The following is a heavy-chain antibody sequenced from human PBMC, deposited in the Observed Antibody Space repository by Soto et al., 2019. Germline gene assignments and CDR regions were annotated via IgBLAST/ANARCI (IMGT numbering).Heavy chain of an antibody. Sequence: ASVKVSCKASGGTFSSYAISWVRQAPGQGLEWMGGIIPIFGTANYAQKFQGRVTITADKSTSTAYMELSSLRSEDTAAYYCARKEYSNYLYYYYGMDVWGQGTTVTVSS. CDR2: IIPIFGTA. V-gene: IGHV1-69*06. CDR3: ARKEYSNYLYYYYGMDV. CDR1: GGTFSSYA. J-gene: IGHJ6*02. D-gene: IGHD4-4*01.